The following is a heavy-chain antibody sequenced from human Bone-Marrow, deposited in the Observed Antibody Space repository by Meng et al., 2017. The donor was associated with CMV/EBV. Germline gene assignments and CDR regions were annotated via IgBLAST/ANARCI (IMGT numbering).Heavy chain of an antibody. D-gene: IGHD4-17*01. V-gene: IGHV3-9*03. CDR2: ISWNSGSI. J-gene: IGHJ5*02. CDR1: GFTFDDYA. CDR3: AKGGGDYGDYVSDSWFYP. Sequence: SLKISCAASGFTFDDYAMHWVRQAPGKGLEWVSGISWNSGSIGYADSVKGRFTISRDDAKNSLYLQMNSLRAEDMALYYCAKGGGDYGDYVSDSWFYPWGQGTLVTVSS.